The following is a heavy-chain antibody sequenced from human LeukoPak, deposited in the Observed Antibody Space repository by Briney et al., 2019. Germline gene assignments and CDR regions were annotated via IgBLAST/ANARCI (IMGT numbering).Heavy chain of an antibody. CDR1: GFTFSSYA. V-gene: IGHV3-23*01. CDR2: ICGSGGST. CDR3: AKSEYYYDSSGYHTLFDY. D-gene: IGHD3-22*01. Sequence: GGSLRLSCAASGFTFSSYAMSWVRQAPGKGLEWVSAICGSGGSTYYADSVKGRFTTSRDNSKNTLYLQMNSLRAEDTAVYYCAKSEYYYDSSGYHTLFDYWGQGTLVTVSS. J-gene: IGHJ4*02.